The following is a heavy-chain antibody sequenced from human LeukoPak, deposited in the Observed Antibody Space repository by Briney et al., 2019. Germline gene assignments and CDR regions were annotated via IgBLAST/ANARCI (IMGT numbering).Heavy chain of an antibody. CDR3: AKSQRNDQQVVQRIDY. V-gene: IGHV3-23*01. CDR1: RFTFSTYA. J-gene: IGHJ4*02. D-gene: IGHD2-2*01. Sequence: GGSLRLSCTASRFTFSTYAMSWVRQAPGKGLEWVSSISGSGDTTYYTGSVEGRFTTSRDNSKNALYLQMSSLRAEDTAVYYCAKSQRNDQQVVQRIDYWGQGTLVTVSS. CDR2: ISGSGDTT.